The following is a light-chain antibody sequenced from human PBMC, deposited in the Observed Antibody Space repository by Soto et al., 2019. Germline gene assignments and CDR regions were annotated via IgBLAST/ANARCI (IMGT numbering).Light chain of an antibody. CDR3: QQYNNWPGGT. V-gene: IGKV3-15*01. CDR1: QSVSSN. Sequence: ELVMTPSSATPSVSPGERATLSCRASQSVSSNLAWYQQKPGQAPRLLIYGASTRATGIPARFSGSGSGTEFTLTISSLQSEDFAVYYCQQYNNWPGGTFGQGTKVDIK. J-gene: IGKJ1*01. CDR2: GAS.